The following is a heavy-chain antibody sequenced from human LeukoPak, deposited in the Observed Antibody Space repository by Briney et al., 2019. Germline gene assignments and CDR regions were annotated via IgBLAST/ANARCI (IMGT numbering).Heavy chain of an antibody. CDR2: IYYSGST. CDR3: ARGGYYGSGNDFRFDP. J-gene: IGHJ5*02. Sequence: SETLSLTCTVSGGSISSYYWSWIRQPPGKGLEWIGYIYYSGSTNYQPSVKSRVTISVDTSKNQFSLKLSSVTAADTAVYYCARGGYYGSGNDFRFDPWGQGTLVTVSS. V-gene: IGHV4-59*01. CDR1: GGSISSYY. D-gene: IGHD3-10*01.